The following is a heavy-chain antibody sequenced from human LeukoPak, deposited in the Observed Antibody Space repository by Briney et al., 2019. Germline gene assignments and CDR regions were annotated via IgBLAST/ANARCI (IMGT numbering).Heavy chain of an antibody. CDR1: GFTFDDYA. V-gene: IGHV3-9*01. J-gene: IGHJ6*03. CDR3: AKGDVVVGSPYYYYYYYMDV. Sequence: PGRSLRLSCAASGFTFDDYAMHWVRHAPGKGLEWVSGISWNSGSIGYADSVKGRFTISRDNAKNSLYLQMNSLRAEDTALYYCAKGDVVVGSPYYYYYYYMDVWGKGTTVTVSS. CDR2: ISWNSGSI. D-gene: IGHD2-2*01.